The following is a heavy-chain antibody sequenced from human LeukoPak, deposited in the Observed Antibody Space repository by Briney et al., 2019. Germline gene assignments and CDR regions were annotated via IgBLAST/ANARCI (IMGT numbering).Heavy chain of an antibody. D-gene: IGHD6-19*01. CDR1: GGSISSYY. J-gene: IGHJ6*03. CDR2: IYYSGST. Sequence: PSETLSLTCTVSGGSISSYYWSWIRQPPGKGLEWIGYIYYSGSTNYNPSLKSRVTISVDTSKNQFSLKLSSVTAADTAVYYCARGCRDSSGWYYYMDVWGKGTTVTVSS. CDR3: ARGCRDSSGWYYYMDV. V-gene: IGHV4-59*01.